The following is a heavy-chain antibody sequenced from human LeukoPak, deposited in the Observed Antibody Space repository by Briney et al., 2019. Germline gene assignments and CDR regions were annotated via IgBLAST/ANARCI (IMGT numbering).Heavy chain of an antibody. D-gene: IGHD3-10*01. CDR3: AKIVGGSGSLYYFDY. Sequence: GGSLRLSCAASGFTFSSYAMSWVRQAPGKGLEWVSAISGSGGSTYYADSVKGWFTISRDNSKNTLYLQMNSLRAEDTAVYYCAKIVGGSGSLYYFDYWGQGTLVTVSS. CDR2: ISGSGGST. CDR1: GFTFSSYA. V-gene: IGHV3-23*01. J-gene: IGHJ4*02.